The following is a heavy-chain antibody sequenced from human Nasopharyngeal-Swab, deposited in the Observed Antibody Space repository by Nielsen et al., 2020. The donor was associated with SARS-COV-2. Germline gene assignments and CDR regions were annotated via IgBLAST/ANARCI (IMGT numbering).Heavy chain of an antibody. D-gene: IGHD6-19*01. CDR3: ARRGRIPVYGTSDDFYYYLDV. J-gene: IGHJ6*03. V-gene: IGHV4-59*08. Sequence: SETLSLTCTVSGDSISSYYWAWIRQPPGKGLEWIGGTNYNPSLTSRVTISVDTSKNQVSLRLTSVTAADTAIYYCARRGRIPVYGTSDDFYYYLDVWGKGTRVTVSS. CDR1: GDSISSYY. CDR2: T.